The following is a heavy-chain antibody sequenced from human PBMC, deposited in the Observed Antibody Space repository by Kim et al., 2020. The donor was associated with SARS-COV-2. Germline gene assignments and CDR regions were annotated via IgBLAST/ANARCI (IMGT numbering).Heavy chain of an antibody. CDR3: ARAGYSGYGAMIPPAVEGY. CDR1: GFTFSSYG. D-gene: IGHD5-12*01. V-gene: IGHV3-33*01. Sequence: GGSLRLSCAASGFTFSSYGMHWVRQAPGKGLEWVAVIWYDGSNKYYADSVKGRFTISRDNSKNTLYLQMNSLRAEDTAVYYCARAGYSGYGAMIPPAVEGYWGQGTLVTVSS. CDR2: IWYDGSNK. J-gene: IGHJ4*02.